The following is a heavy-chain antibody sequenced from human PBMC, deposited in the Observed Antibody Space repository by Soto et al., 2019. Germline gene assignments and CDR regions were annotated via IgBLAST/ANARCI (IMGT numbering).Heavy chain of an antibody. J-gene: IGHJ4*02. CDR1: GFTFSSYW. D-gene: IGHD3-16*02. Sequence: EVQLVESGGGLDQPGGSLRLSCAASGFTFSSYWMSWVRQAPGKGLEWVANIKQDGSEKYYVDSVKGRFTISRDNAKNSLYLQMNSLRAEDTAVYNCARDSSLTYYDYIWGSYRQPLDYWGQGTLVTVSS. CDR3: ARDSSLTYYDYIWGSYRQPLDY. V-gene: IGHV3-7*01. CDR2: IKQDGSEK.